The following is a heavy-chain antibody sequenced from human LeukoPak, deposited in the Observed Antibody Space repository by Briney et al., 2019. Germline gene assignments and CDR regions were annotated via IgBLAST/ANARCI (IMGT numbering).Heavy chain of an antibody. CDR2: IYYRGST. V-gene: IGHV4-30-4*08. CDR3: AREGSLPSYYYYYMDV. CDR1: GGSISSGSYY. D-gene: IGHD6-19*01. J-gene: IGHJ6*03. Sequence: SETLSLTCTVSGGSISSGSYYWSWIRQPPGKGLEWIGYIYYRGSTYYNPSLKSRVTMSVDMSKNQFSLKLSSVTAADTAAYYCAREGSLPSYYYYYMDVWGKGTTVTVSS.